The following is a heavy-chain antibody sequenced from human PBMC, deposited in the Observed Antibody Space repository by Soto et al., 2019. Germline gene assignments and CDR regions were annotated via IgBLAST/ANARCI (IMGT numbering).Heavy chain of an antibody. J-gene: IGHJ4*02. Sequence: PGGSLRLSCAASGFTFSSYSMNWVRQAPGKGLEWVSYISSSSSTIYYADSVKGRFTISRDNAKNSLYLQMNSLRDEDTAVYYCARDLNDYYDSSGYYSPARYFDYWGQGTLVTVSS. CDR1: GFTFSSYS. D-gene: IGHD3-22*01. V-gene: IGHV3-48*02. CDR3: ARDLNDYYDSSGYYSPARYFDY. CDR2: ISSSSSTI.